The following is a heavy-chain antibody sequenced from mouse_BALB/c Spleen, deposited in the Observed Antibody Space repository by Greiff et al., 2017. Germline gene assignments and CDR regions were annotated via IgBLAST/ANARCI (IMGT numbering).Heavy chain of an antibody. Sequence: VQLQESGAELVKPGASVKLSCKASGYTFTSYWMHWVKQRPGQGLEWIGEINPSNGRTNYNEKFKSKATLTVDKSSSTAYMQLSSLTSEDSAVYYCARSGNYRYYFDYWGQGTTRTVSS. V-gene: IGHV1S81*02. CDR3: ARSGNYRYYFDY. J-gene: IGHJ2*01. D-gene: IGHD2-14*01. CDR1: GYTFTSYW. CDR2: INPSNGRT.